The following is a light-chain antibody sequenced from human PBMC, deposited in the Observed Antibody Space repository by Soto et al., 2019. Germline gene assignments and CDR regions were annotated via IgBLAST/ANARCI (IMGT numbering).Light chain of an antibody. V-gene: IGLV2-14*01. CDR3: SSYTSRSTLDYV. CDR1: ISDFVVYNY. CDR2: GVS. Sequence: QSARTQPASLSGSPGQSITISCTGTISDFVVYNYVSWYQQLPGKAPKLMIYGVSNRPSGVSNRFSGSKSGNTAFLTISGLQADDEDDYYCSSYTSRSTLDYVFGSGTKVTVL. J-gene: IGLJ1*01.